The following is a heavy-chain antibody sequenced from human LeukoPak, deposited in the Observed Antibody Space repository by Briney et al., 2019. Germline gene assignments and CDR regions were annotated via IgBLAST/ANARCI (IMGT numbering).Heavy chain of an antibody. CDR2: NYYSGST. CDR1: GGSISSYY. D-gene: IGHD2-21*01. Sequence: SETLSLTCTVSGGSISSYYWSWIRQPPGKGLEWIGYNYYSGSTNYNPSLKSRVTISVDTSKNQFSLKLSSVTAADTAVYYCARDGEAALDAFDIWGQGTMVTVSS. J-gene: IGHJ3*02. CDR3: ARDGEAALDAFDI. V-gene: IGHV4-59*01.